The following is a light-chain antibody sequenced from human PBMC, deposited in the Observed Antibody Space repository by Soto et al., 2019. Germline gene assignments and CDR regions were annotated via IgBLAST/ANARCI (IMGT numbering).Light chain of an antibody. CDR3: SSYSSTSTPWV. V-gene: IGLV2-14*01. Sequence: QSALTQPASVSGSPGQSITISCTGTSSDVGTYNFVSGYQQHPGNAPKLLIYEVSSRPSGVSNRFSGSKSGNTASLTISGLQAEDEADYYCSSYSSTSTPWVCGGGTKLPVL. CDR2: EVS. CDR1: SSDVGTYNF. J-gene: IGLJ3*02.